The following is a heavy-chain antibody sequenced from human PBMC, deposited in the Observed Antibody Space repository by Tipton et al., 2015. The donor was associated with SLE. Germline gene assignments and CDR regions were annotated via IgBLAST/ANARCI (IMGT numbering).Heavy chain of an antibody. CDR2: FRGSGGSI. J-gene: IGHJ4*02. D-gene: IGHD2-2*01. CDR1: GFTFNNYA. CDR3: ARDRRVPAMPYYSDS. V-gene: IGHV3-23*01. Sequence: SLRLSCAASGFTFNNYAMSWVRQAPGKGLEWVSSFRGSGGSIYYADSVKGRFTISRDNSKNTLFLQMNSLRAEDTAVYYCARDRRVPAMPYYSDSWGPGALVTGSS.